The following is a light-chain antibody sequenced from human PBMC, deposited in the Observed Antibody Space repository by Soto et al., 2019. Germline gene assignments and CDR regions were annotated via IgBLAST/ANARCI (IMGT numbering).Light chain of an antibody. Sequence: DIQMTQSPSSLSASVGDEVTITFRASQSISSWLAWYQQKPGKAPKLLIYDASSLESGVPLRFSGSGSGTEFTLTISSLQPDDFATYYCQQYNSYSGTFGQGTKVDIK. CDR2: DAS. V-gene: IGKV1-5*01. CDR1: QSISSW. J-gene: IGKJ1*01. CDR3: QQYNSYSGT.